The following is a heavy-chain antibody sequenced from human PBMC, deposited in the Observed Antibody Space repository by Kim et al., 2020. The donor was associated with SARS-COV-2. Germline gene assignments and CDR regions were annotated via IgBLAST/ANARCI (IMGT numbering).Heavy chain of an antibody. CDR1: GGSISSSSYY. Sequence: SETLSLTCTVSGGSISSSSYYWGWIRQPPGKGLEWIGSIYYSGSTYYNPSLKSRVTISVDTSKNQFSLKLSSVTAADTAVYYCARSGVTMVRGVTAFDYCGQGTLVTVSS. CDR3: ARSGVTMVRGVTAFDY. V-gene: IGHV4-39*07. D-gene: IGHD3-10*01. J-gene: IGHJ4*02. CDR2: IYYSGST.